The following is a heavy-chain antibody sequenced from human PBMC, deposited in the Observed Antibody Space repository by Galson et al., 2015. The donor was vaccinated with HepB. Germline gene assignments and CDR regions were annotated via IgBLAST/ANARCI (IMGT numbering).Heavy chain of an antibody. CDR1: GYTFTSYA. V-gene: IGHV1-3*01. Sequence: SVKVSCKASGYTFTSYAMHWVRQAPGQRLEWMGWINAGNGNTKYSQKFQGRVTITRDTSASTAYMELSSLRSEDTAVYYCARVYNKWFGELFTINDYWGQGTLVTVSS. J-gene: IGHJ4*02. CDR2: INAGNGNT. CDR3: ARVYNKWFGELFTINDY. D-gene: IGHD3-10*01.